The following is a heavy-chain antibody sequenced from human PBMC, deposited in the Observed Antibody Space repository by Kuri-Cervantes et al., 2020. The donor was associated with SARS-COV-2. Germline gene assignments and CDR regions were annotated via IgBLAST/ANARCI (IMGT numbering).Heavy chain of an antibody. V-gene: IGHV3-53*05. CDR3: AKDLRLGAFDI. Sequence: GGSLRLSCAASGFTVSSNYMSWVRQAPGKGLEWVSVIYSGGSTYYADSVKGRFTISRDNAKNSLYLQMNSLRAEDTALYYCAKDLRLGAFDIWGQGTMVTVSS. CDR2: IYSGGST. J-gene: IGHJ3*02. CDR1: GFTVSSNY. D-gene: IGHD3-16*01.